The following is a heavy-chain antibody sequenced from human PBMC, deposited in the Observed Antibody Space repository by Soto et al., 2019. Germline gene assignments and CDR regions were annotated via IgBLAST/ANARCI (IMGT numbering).Heavy chain of an antibody. CDR3: ARHSLRGYSGYEQDFDY. D-gene: IGHD5-12*01. CDR2: IYYSGST. CDR1: GGSISSYY. J-gene: IGHJ4*02. V-gene: IGHV4-59*08. Sequence: SETLSLTCTVSGGSISSYYWSWIRQPPGKGLEWIGYIYYSGSTNYNPSLKSRVTISVDTSKNQFSLKLSSVTAADTAVYYCARHSLRGYSGYEQDFDYWGQGTLVTVSS.